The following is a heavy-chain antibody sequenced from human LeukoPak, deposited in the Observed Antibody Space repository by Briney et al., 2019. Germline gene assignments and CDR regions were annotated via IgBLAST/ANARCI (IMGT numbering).Heavy chain of an antibody. CDR1: GGSFSGYY. CDR2: INHSGST. CDR3: ARAQPSLWYFDSSAWPYYFDY. D-gene: IGHD3-22*01. J-gene: IGHJ4*02. Sequence: SETLTLTCAVDGGSFSGYYWSWIRQPPGKGLEWIGEINHSGSTNYNPSLKSRVTISVDTSKNQFSLKLSSVTAADTAVYYCARAQPSLWYFDSSAWPYYFDYWGQGTLVTVSS. V-gene: IGHV4-34*01.